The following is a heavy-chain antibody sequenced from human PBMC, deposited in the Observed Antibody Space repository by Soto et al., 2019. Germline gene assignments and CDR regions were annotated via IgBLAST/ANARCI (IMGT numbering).Heavy chain of an antibody. CDR2: IDPSDSYT. CDR1: GNSFTSYW. V-gene: IGHV5-10-1*01. J-gene: IGHJ6*02. D-gene: IGHD5-12*01. Sequence: GESLKISCKGSGNSFTSYWISCVRQMPGKGLEWLGRIDPSDSYTNYSSSFQCNVTISADKSISTAYLQLSSLKASDTAMYDCARRCGYQSDRLEVWAQGTTVPVSS. CDR3: ARRCGYQSDRLEV.